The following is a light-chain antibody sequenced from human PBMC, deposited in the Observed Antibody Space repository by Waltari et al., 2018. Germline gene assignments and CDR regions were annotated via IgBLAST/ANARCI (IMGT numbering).Light chain of an antibody. CDR1: QSVRSA. Sequence: EIVMTQSPATLSVSPGDRATLPCRASQSVRSALAWYQQKPGQAPRLLIYGASTRATGIPARFSGSGSGTEFTLTISSMQSEDFAVYYCQQYNNWPWTLGQGTKVEIK. V-gene: IGKV3-15*01. CDR3: QQYNNWPWT. CDR2: GAS. J-gene: IGKJ1*01.